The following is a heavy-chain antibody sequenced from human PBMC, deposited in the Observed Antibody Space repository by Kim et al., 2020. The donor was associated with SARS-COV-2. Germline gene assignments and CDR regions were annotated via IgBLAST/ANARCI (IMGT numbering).Heavy chain of an antibody. D-gene: IGHD3-22*01. Sequence: SETLSLTCTSSGDSISDYYLSWIRQPPGKGLEWIGYIHHNGKTNHNPSLKSRVTISLDTSNRQFSLKLNSVIAADTAVYYCATKRADSSGFIEYWGQGTLVTVSS. CDR3: ATKRADSSGFIEY. CDR1: GDSISDYY. J-gene: IGHJ4*02. V-gene: IGHV4-59*01. CDR2: IHHNGKT.